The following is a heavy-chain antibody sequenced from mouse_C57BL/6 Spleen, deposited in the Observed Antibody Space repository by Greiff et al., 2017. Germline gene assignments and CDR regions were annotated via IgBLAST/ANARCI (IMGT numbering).Heavy chain of an antibody. CDR2: IDPENGDT. CDR3: TTGGPFITTVAPFAY. J-gene: IGHJ3*01. CDR1: GFNIKDDY. D-gene: IGHD1-1*01. Sequence: VQLQQSGAELVRPGASVKLSCTASGFNIKDDYMHWVKQRPEQGLEWIGWIDPENGDTEYASKFQGKATITADTSSNTAYLQLSSLTSEDTAVYYCTTGGPFITTVAPFAYWGQGTLVTVSA. V-gene: IGHV14-4*01.